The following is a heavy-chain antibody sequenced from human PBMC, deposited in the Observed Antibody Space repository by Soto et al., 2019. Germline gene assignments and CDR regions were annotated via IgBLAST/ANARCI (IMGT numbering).Heavy chain of an antibody. CDR1: GGSISSSSYY. D-gene: IGHD3-10*01. V-gene: IGHV4-39*01. Sequence: SETLSLTCTVSGGSISSSSYYWGWIRQPPGKGLEWIGSIYYSGSTYYNPSLKSRVTISVDTSKNQSSLKLSSVTAADTAVYYCARLVRGVIIIIRGYYGMDVWGQGTTVTVSS. CDR3: ARLVRGVIIIIRGYYGMDV. J-gene: IGHJ6*02. CDR2: IYYSGST.